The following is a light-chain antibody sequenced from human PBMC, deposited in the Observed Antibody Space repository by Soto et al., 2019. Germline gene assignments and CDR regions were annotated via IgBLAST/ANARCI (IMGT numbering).Light chain of an antibody. CDR2: DVS. J-gene: IGLJ1*01. Sequence: QSVLTQPASVSGSPGLSIAISCTGTSRDVGGYNSVSWYQQQPGKVPKLMIYDVSNRPSGVSNRFSGSKSGNTASLTISGLQAEDEADYYCSSYTTGGSYVFGTGTKVTVL. CDR1: SRDVGGYNS. V-gene: IGLV2-14*01. CDR3: SSYTTGGSYV.